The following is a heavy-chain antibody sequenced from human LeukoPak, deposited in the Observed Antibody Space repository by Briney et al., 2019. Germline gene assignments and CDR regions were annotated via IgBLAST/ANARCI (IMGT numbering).Heavy chain of an antibody. CDR3: ARNRDYGDPYWYFDL. CDR2: IIPIFGTA. CDR1: GGTFSSYA. J-gene: IGHJ2*01. V-gene: IGHV1-69*05. Sequence: SVKVSCKACGGTFSSYAISWVRQAPGQGLEWMGGIIPIFGTANYAQKFQGRVTITTDESTSTAYMELSSLRSEDTAVYYCARNRDYGDPYWYFDLWGRGTLVTVSS. D-gene: IGHD4-17*01.